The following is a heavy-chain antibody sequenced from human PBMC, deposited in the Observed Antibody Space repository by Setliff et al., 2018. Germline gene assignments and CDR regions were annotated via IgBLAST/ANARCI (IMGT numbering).Heavy chain of an antibody. D-gene: IGHD5-12*01. CDR1: GYTLTELS. J-gene: IGHJ6*02. CDR2: FDPEDGET. Sequence: GASVKVSCKVSGYTLTELSRHWVRQAPGKGLEWMGGFDPEDGETIYAQKFQGRVTMTEDTSTDTAYMELSSLRSEDTAVYYCARDPTLYSAFPGYGMDVWGQGTTVTVSS. CDR3: ARDPTLYSAFPGYGMDV. V-gene: IGHV1-24*01.